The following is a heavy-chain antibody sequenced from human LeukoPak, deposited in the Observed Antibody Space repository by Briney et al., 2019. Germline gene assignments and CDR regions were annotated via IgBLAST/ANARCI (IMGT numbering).Heavy chain of an antibody. V-gene: IGHV1-8*01. CDR2: MHPNGGDT. CDR1: GYTFTNND. J-gene: IGHJ4*02. D-gene: IGHD3-10*01. Sequence: ASVKVSCKSSGYTFTNNDIHWVRQATGQGLEWMGWMHPNGGDTGYAQKFQGRVTMTRNTSISTAYMELSSLRPEDTAVYYCARIGDYGSGSYYTLDYWGQGTLVTVSS. CDR3: ARIGDYGSGSYYTLDY.